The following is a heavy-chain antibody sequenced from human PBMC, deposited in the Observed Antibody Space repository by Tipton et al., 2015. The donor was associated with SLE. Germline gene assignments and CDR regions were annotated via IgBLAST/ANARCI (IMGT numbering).Heavy chain of an antibody. D-gene: IGHD3-10*01. Sequence: QSGPEVKKPGESLRISCQGSGYSFTNYWINWVRQMPGKGLEWMGRIDPSDSYTNYSPSFQGHVTISADKSISTAYLQWSSLKASDTAMFYCAIRTIGEDYWGQGTLVTVSS. CDR1: GYSFTNYW. CDR2: IDPSDSYT. V-gene: IGHV5-10-1*01. J-gene: IGHJ4*02. CDR3: AIRTIGEDY.